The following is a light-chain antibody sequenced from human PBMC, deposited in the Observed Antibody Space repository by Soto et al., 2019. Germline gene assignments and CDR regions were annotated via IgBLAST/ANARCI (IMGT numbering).Light chain of an antibody. CDR3: GTWDSSLSGGV. J-gene: IGLJ1*01. Sequence: QSVLTQPPSVSGAPGQRVTISCTGSSSNIGAGYDVHWYQQLPGTAPKLLIYGNSNRPSGVPDRVSGSKSGTSATLGITGLQTGDEADYYCGTWDSSLSGGVFGAGTKVTVL. V-gene: IGLV1-40*01. CDR1: SSNIGAGYD. CDR2: GNS.